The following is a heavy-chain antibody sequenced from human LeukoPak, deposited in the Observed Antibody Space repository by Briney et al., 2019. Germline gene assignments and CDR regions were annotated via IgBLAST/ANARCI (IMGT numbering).Heavy chain of an antibody. CDR2: IYYSGST. V-gene: IGHV4-59*08. CDR1: GGSISSYY. CDR3: ARGATREHYFDY. Sequence: PSETLSLTCTVSGGSISSYYWSWIRQPPGKGLEWIGYIYYSGSTNYNPSLKSRVTISVDTSKNQFSLKLSSVTAADTAVYYCARGATREHYFDYWGQGTLVTVSS. J-gene: IGHJ4*02. D-gene: IGHD1-26*01.